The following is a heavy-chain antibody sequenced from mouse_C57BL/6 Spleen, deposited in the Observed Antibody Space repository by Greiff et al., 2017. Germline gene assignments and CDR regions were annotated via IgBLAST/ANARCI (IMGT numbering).Heavy chain of an antibody. J-gene: IGHJ2*01. CDR3: ARFYYYGSSYLDY. CDR1: GYTFTSYW. D-gene: IGHD1-1*01. Sequence: QVQLQQPGAELVRPGSSVKLSCKASGYTFTSYWMDWVKQRPGQGLEWIGNIYPSDSETRYNQKFKDKATLTVDKSASTAYMHLSSLTSEDSAVYYCARFYYYGSSYLDYWGQGTTLTVSS. V-gene: IGHV1-61*01. CDR2: IYPSDSET.